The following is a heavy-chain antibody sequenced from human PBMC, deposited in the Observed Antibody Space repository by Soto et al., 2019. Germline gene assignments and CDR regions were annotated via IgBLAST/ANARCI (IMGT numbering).Heavy chain of an antibody. J-gene: IGHJ4*02. D-gene: IGHD3-22*01. V-gene: IGHV4-31*03. CDR2: IYYSGST. Sequence: QVQLQESGPGLVKPSQTLSLTCTVSGGSISSGGYYWSWIRQHPGKGLEWIGYIYYSGSTYYNPSLKSRVTISVDPSKNQFSLKLSSVTAADTAVYYCARAPIYYDSSGYKSLPFDYWGQGTLVTVSS. CDR1: GGSISSGGYY. CDR3: ARAPIYYDSSGYKSLPFDY.